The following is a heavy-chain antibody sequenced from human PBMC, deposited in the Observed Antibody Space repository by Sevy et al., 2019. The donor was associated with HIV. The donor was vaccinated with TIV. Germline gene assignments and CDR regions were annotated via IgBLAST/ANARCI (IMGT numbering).Heavy chain of an antibody. Sequence: GGSLRLSCAASGFTFSTYAMSWVRQAPGKGLEWVSAISCGDSSTYYANSVKGRFTISRENSKNTQYLQINSLRAEDAAVYYFANDQGTIVGDSFDIWGQGTMVTVSS. D-gene: IGHD1-26*01. J-gene: IGHJ3*02. CDR2: ISCGDSST. V-gene: IGHV3-23*01. CDR1: GFTFSTYA. CDR3: ANDQGTIVGDSFDI.